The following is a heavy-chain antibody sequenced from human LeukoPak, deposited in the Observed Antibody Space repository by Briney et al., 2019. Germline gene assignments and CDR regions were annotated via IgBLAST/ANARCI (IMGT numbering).Heavy chain of an antibody. J-gene: IGHJ4*02. CDR3: AKSGLNRFDY. CDR2: ISGSGDST. Sequence: GGSLRLSCAASGFIFSNSGMNWVRQAPGKGLEWVSTISGSGDSTYYADSVKGRFTISRDNSKNTLYLQMNSLRAEDTAVYYCAKSGLNRFDYWGQGTLVTVSS. V-gene: IGHV3-23*01. CDR1: GFIFSNSG. D-gene: IGHD2-15*01.